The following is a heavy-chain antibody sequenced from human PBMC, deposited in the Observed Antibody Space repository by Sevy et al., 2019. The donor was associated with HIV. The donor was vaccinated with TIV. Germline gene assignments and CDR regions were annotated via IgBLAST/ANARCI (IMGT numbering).Heavy chain of an antibody. CDR2: INHSGST. V-gene: IGHV4-34*01. Sequence: SETLSLTCAVYGGSFSGYYWNWIRQSPGKGLEWIGEINHSGSTHYNPSLKSRVTISVDTSKNQFSLRLNSVTAADTAVYYCARAPTNWNYGMDVWGQGTTVTVSS. J-gene: IGHJ6*02. D-gene: IGHD1-1*01. CDR1: GGSFSGYY. CDR3: ARAPTNWNYGMDV.